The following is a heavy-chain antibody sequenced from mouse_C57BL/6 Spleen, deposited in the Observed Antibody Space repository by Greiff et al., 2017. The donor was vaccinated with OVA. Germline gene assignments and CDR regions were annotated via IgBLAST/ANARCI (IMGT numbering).Heavy chain of an antibody. CDR1: GFNIKDDY. Sequence: EVQLQQSGAELVRPGASVKLSCTASGFNIKDDYMHWVKQRPEQGLEWIGWIDPENGDTEYASKFQGKATITADTSSNTAYLQLSSLTSEDTAVYYCTTRLRKRDFDYWGKGTTLTVSS. D-gene: IGHD1-2*01. CDR3: TTRLRKRDFDY. CDR2: IDPENGDT. V-gene: IGHV14-4*01. J-gene: IGHJ2*01.